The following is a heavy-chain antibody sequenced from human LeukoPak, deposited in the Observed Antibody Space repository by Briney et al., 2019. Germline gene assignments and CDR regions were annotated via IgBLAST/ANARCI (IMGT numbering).Heavy chain of an antibody. J-gene: IGHJ4*02. D-gene: IGHD1-1*01. CDR3: AKLEN. CDR2: ITGRGDST. Sequence: GGSLRLSCAAAGFTFRSYGMTWVRQAPGKGLEWVSSITGRGDSTYYADSVKGRFIISRDNSKNTLYLQMNSLRAEDTAIYYCAKLENWGQGTLVTVSS. CDR1: GFTFRSYG. V-gene: IGHV3-23*01.